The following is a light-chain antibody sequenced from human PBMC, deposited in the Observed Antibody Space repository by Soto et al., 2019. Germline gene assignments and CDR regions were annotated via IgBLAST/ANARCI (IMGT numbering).Light chain of an antibody. J-gene: IGKJ2*01. Sequence: DIQMTQSPSSLSASVGDRVTITCRASQSISRYLNWYQQKPGKAPKLLIYAASSLQSGVTSRFSGSGSGTDFTLTISSLQPEDSATYYCQQSYSTPRLFTFGQGTNLEI. CDR2: AAS. CDR3: QQSYSTPRLFT. CDR1: QSISRY. V-gene: IGKV1-39*01.